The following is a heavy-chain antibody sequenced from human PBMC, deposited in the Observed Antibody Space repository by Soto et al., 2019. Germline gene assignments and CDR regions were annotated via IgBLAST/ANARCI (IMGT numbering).Heavy chain of an antibody. D-gene: IGHD3-10*01. J-gene: IGHJ4*02. CDR1: GGTFNTYA. Sequence: QVQLVQSGAEMKKPGSSVKVSCQSSGGTFNTYAMNWVRQAPGQGPEWMGDISPMFGAANYAQKVQGRVTITADEPTGTSYMQLSSLTSEDKALYFCAREVQVHTPAFVYWGQGTLVTVSS. CDR3: AREVQVHTPAFVY. CDR2: ISPMFGAA. V-gene: IGHV1-69*19.